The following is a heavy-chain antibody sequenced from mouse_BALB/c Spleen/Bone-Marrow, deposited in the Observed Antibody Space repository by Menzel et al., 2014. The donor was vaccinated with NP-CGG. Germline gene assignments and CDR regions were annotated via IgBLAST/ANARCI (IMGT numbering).Heavy chain of an antibody. V-gene: IGHV4-1*02. D-gene: IGHD1-2*01. CDR1: GFDFSRYW. CDR3: AKNYYYGYVAY. J-gene: IGHJ3*01. Sequence: EVKLMESGGGLVQPGGSLKLSCAASGFDFSRYWMTWVRQAPGKGLEWIGEINPDSNTINYTPSLKDKFIISRDNAKNTLYLQMSKVRSEDTALYCCAKNYYYGYVAYWGQGTLVTVSA. CDR2: INPDSNTI.